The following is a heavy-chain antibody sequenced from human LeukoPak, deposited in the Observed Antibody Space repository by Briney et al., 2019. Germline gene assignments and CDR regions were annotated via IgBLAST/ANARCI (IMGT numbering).Heavy chain of an antibody. J-gene: IGHJ3*02. D-gene: IGHD3-22*01. CDR2: INHSGIT. Sequence: SETLSLTCAVYGGSFRGYYWSWIRQPPGKGLWWIGEINHSGITNYNPSLKRPVAISLDTSKNQFSLKLSSVTAADTAVYYCATVDYYDSSGYYPYDAFDIWGQGTMATVSS. CDR1: GGSFRGYY. CDR3: ATVDYYDSSGYYPYDAFDI. V-gene: IGHV4-34*01.